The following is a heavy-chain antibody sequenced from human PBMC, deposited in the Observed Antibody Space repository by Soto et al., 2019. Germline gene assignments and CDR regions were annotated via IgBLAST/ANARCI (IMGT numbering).Heavy chain of an antibody. D-gene: IGHD6-13*01. J-gene: IGHJ4*02. V-gene: IGHV4-4*02. CDR2: MSHNGRT. CDR1: GDSISTGNW. Sequence: QVQLQESGPGLVKPSGTLSLTCAVSGDSISTGNWWTWVRQPPGKGLELVAEMSHNGRTSLNPSLNSRVTISLDKSKNQFSLKLSSVTAADTAVYYCARLLTAPGHMGYAYWGQGTLVTVAS. CDR3: ARLLTAPGHMGYAY.